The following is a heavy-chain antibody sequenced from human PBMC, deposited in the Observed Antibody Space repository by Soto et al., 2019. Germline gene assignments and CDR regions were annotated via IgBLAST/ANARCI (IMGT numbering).Heavy chain of an antibody. J-gene: IGHJ4*02. CDR1: GGTFSSYA. Sequence: SVKVSCKASGGTFSSYAISWVRQAPGQGLEWMGGIIPIFGTANYAQKFQGRVTITADESTSTAYMELSSLRSEDMAVYYCARGPGMGSGYYYDFDYWGQGTLVTVSS. V-gene: IGHV1-69*13. D-gene: IGHD3-22*01. CDR3: ARGPGMGSGYYYDFDY. CDR2: IIPIFGTA.